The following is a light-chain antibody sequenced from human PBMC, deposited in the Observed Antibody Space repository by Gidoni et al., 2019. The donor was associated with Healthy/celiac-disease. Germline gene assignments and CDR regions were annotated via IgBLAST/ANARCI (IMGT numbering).Light chain of an antibody. CDR3: ATWDDSLSVV. Sequence: QSVLTQPPSTSGTPGQRVTIACSGSSSNIGSNHVFWYQQLPGTAPKLLIYRNNQRPSGVPDRFSGSKSGTSASLAISGLRSEDEADYYCATWDDSLSVVFGGGTKLTV. V-gene: IGLV1-47*01. CDR2: RNN. J-gene: IGLJ2*01. CDR1: SSNIGSNH.